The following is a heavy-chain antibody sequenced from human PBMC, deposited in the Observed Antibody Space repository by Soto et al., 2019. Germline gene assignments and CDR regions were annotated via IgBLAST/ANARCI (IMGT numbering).Heavy chain of an antibody. J-gene: IGHJ5*02. CDR1: GDSVRSGYCY. CDR2: IYFSGRT. D-gene: IGHD3-16*01. Sequence: SETLCLTCTVSGDSVRSGYCYWTWIRQPPGKGLELVGHIYFSGRTNYIPSLESRVTISLDTSKNQFSLKLTSVTAADTAVYYCARVPIDTYMIYWSDPWGQATLVNVSS. V-gene: IGHV4-61*01. CDR3: ARVPIDTYMIYWSDP.